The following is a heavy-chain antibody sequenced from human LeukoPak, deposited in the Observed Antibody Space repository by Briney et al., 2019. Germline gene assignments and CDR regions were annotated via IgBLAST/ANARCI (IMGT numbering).Heavy chain of an antibody. CDR3: ARAVYSTVPLD. D-gene: IGHD2-15*01. J-gene: IGHJ3*01. CDR1: GFTFSSYE. Sequence: GGSLRLSCAASGFTFSSYEMNWVRQAPGKGLEWVSYISSSGSTIYYADSVKGRFTISRDNAKNSLYLQMNSLRAEDTAVYYCARAVYSTVPLDWGQGTMVTVSS. V-gene: IGHV3-48*03. CDR2: ISSSGSTI.